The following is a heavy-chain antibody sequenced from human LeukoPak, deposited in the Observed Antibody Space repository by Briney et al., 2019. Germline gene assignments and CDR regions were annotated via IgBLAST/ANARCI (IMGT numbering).Heavy chain of an antibody. CDR1: GGSISSSSYY. Sequence: SETLSLTCTVSGGSISSSSYYWGWIRQPPGKGLEWIGSIYYSGSTYYNPSLKSRVTISVDTSKNQFSLKLSSVTAADTAVYYCASVRKQAMIVVVITKGCYFDYWGQGTLVTVSS. CDR3: ASVRKQAMIVVVITKGCYFDY. D-gene: IGHD3-22*01. V-gene: IGHV4-39*01. J-gene: IGHJ4*02. CDR2: IYYSGST.